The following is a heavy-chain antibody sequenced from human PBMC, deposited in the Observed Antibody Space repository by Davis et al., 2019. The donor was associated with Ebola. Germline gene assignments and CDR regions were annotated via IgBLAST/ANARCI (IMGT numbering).Heavy chain of an antibody. J-gene: IGHJ3*02. CDR1: GDSVSSNSAA. CDR3: VRDQVDKDAFDI. V-gene: IGHV6-1*01. Sequence: SCAISGDSVSSNSAAWSWIRQSPSRGLEWLGRTYYRSKWYSDYAVSVKSRITINSDTSKNQFSLQLNSVTPEDTAVFYCVRDQVDKDAFDIWDQGTMVTVSS. CDR2: TYYRSKWYS. D-gene: IGHD2-2*01.